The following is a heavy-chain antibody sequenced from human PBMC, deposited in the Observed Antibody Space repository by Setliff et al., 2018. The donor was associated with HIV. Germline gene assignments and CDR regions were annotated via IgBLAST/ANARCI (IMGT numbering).Heavy chain of an antibody. CDR3: AGGAPKTIQYTNWFDP. CDR1: GYTFTSYD. Sequence: ASVKVSCKASGYTFTSYDINWVRQAAGQGLEWMGWMNPNSGNTVYAQRFKGRVTMTRNTSLSTAYMELSTLRSEDTAVYYCAGGAPKTIQYTNWFDPWGPGTLVTVSS. D-gene: IGHD4-4*01. V-gene: IGHV1-8*02. J-gene: IGHJ5*02. CDR2: MNPNSGNT.